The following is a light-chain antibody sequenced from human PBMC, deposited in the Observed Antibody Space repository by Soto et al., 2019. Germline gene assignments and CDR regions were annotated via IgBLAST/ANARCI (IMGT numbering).Light chain of an antibody. V-gene: IGLV2-11*01. CDR2: DVS. CDR1: SSDVGAYNY. CDR3: CSYAGSYTGV. Sequence: QSALTQPRSVSGSPGQSVTISCTGTSSDVGAYNYVSWYQHHPGKAPKFMIYDVSKRPSGVPDRFSGSKSGNTASLTISGLQAEDEADYYCCSYAGSYTGVLGTGTKLTVL. J-gene: IGLJ1*01.